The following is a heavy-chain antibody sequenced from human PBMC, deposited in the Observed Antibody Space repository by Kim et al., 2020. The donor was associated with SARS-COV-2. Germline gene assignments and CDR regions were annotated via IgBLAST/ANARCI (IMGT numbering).Heavy chain of an antibody. CDR3: ARDRRGGATGQYFDY. J-gene: IGHJ4*02. Sequence: SETLSLTCAVSGGSISSSNWWSWVRQPPGKGLEWIGEIYHSGSTNYNPSLKSRVTISVDKSKNQFSLKLSSVTAADTAVYYCARDRRGGATGQYFDYWGQGTLVTVSS. V-gene: IGHV4-4*02. CDR2: IYHSGST. CDR1: GGSISSSNW. D-gene: IGHD3-10*01.